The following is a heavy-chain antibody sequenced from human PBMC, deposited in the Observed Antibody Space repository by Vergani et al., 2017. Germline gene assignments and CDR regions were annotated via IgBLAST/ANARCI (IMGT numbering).Heavy chain of an antibody. V-gene: IGHV3-23*01. J-gene: IGHJ6*02. CDR3: AKGVYCSSTSCYEGRGYYYGMGV. CDR1: GFTFSSHA. CDR2: IKNTGDST. D-gene: IGHD2-2*01. Sequence: EVQLLQSEGAVVQPGGSLRLSCVASGFTFSSHAMSWVRQGHGQGLEWVSSIKNTGDSTHYADSVKGRFTISRDNSKNTLYLQMKSLRVEDTAVYYCAKGVYCSSTSCYEGRGYYYGMGVWGQGTTVTFSS.